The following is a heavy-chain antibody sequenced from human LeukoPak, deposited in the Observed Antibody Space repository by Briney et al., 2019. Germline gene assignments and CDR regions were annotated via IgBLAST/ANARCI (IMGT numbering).Heavy chain of an antibody. CDR1: GYTFTSYG. D-gene: IGHD3-3*01. Sequence: ASVKVSCKASGYTFTSYGISWVRQAPGQGLEWMGWISAYNGNTNYAQKLQGRVTMTTDTSTSTAYMELRSLRSDDTAVYYCARGGLRFLEWFKDAFDIWGQGTMVTVSS. CDR3: ARGGLRFLEWFKDAFDI. CDR2: ISAYNGNT. V-gene: IGHV1-18*01. J-gene: IGHJ3*02.